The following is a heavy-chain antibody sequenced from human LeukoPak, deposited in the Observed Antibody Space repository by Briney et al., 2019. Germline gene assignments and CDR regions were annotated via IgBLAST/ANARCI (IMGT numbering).Heavy chain of an antibody. CDR2: INPNSGGT. D-gene: IGHD2-15*01. J-gene: IGHJ3*02. V-gene: IGHV1-2*02. CDR1: GYTFTGYY. CDR3: ARDDCSGGSCYPDAFDI. Sequence: ASVKVSCKASGYTFTGYYMHWVRQAPGQGLEWMGWINPNSGGTNYAQKFQGRVTMTTDTSTSTAYMELRSLRSDDTAVYYCARDDCSGGSCYPDAFDIWGQGPMVTVSS.